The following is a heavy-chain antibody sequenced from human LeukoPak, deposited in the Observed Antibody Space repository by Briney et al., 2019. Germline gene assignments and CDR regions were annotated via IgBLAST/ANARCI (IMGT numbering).Heavy chain of an antibody. Sequence: GGSLRLSCAASGFTFSTYYMNWVRQAPGKGLEWVSSISSSSTYIYYADSVKGRFTISRDNAKNSLYLQMNSLRAEDTAVYYCARPTCGNKGGYNWRFDYWGQGTLVTVSS. D-gene: IGHD5-24*01. V-gene: IGHV3-21*01. CDR1: GFTFSTYY. CDR3: ARPTCGNKGGYNWRFDY. J-gene: IGHJ4*02. CDR2: ISSSSTYI.